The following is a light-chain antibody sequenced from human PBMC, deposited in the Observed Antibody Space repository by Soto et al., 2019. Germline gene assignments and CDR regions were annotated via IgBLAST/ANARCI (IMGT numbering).Light chain of an antibody. CDR3: QQYNNWPFT. CDR2: GAS. CDR1: QRVSRN. V-gene: IGKV3-15*01. Sequence: EIVMTQSPATLSVSPGERPPLSCRAGQRVSRNLAWYQQKPGQAPRLLIYGASTRATGIPARFSGSGSGTEFTLTISSLQSEDFAIYYCQQYNNWPFTFGQGTKLEIK. J-gene: IGKJ2*01.